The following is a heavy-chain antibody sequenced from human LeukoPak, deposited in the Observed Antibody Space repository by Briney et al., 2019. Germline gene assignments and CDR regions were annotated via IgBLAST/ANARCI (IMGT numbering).Heavy chain of an antibody. CDR3: ARGQIVLMVYAMAFDY. V-gene: IGHV3-30-3*01. J-gene: IGHJ4*02. Sequence: GGSLRLSCAASGFTFSSYAMHWVRQAPGKGLEWVAVISYDGSNKYYADSVKGRFTISRDNSKNTLYLQMNSLRAEDMAVYYCARGQIVLMVYAMAFDYWGQGTLVTVSS. CDR1: GFTFSSYA. D-gene: IGHD2-8*01. CDR2: ISYDGSNK.